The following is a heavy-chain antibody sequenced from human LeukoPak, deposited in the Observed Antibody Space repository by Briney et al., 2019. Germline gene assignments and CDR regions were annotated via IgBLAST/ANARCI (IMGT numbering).Heavy chain of an antibody. D-gene: IGHD1-26*01. V-gene: IGHV4-34*01. CDR3: ARGRRLVGAQRPLYFYYYYFDV. CDR1: AGSFSDNF. Sequence: PTQTLSPTCTVYAGSFSDNFWTCIRHHPGNCLEWIGDIKHSGKNNYNPSLKSRVTISVDTSKNQFSLNLTSVTAADTAVYFCARGRRLVGAQRPLYFYYYYFDVWGKGTTVTVSS. J-gene: IGHJ6*03. CDR2: IKHSGKN.